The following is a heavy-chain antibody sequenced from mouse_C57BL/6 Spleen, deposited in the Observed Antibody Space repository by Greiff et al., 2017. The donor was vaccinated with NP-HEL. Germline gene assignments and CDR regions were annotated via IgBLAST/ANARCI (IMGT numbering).Heavy chain of an antibody. Sequence: QVQLQQPGAELVKPGASVKMSCKASGYTFTSYWITWVKQRPGQGLEWIGDIYPGSGSTNYNEKFKSKATLTVDTSSSTDYMQLSSLTSEDAAVYYCARSRGDYFDYWGQGTTLTVSS. CDR1: GYTFTSYW. J-gene: IGHJ2*01. CDR2: IYPGSGST. V-gene: IGHV1-55*01. CDR3: ARSRGDYFDY.